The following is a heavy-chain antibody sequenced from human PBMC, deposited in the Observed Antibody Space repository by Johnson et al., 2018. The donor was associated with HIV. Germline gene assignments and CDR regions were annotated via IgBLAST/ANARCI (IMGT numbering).Heavy chain of an antibody. CDR1: GFTFSSYG. Sequence: QMQLVESGGGVVQPGGSLRLSCAASGFTFSSYGMHWVRQAPGKGLEWVAFIRYDGSNKYYADSVKGRFTISRDNSKNTLYLQMNSLRAEDTAVYYCAKERQLVRSFDIWGQGTMVTVSS. J-gene: IGHJ3*02. V-gene: IGHV3-30*02. CDR2: IRYDGSNK. CDR3: AKERQLVRSFDI. D-gene: IGHD6-6*01.